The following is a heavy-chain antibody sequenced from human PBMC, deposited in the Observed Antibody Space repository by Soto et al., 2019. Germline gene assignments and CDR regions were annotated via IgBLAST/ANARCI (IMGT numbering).Heavy chain of an antibody. J-gene: IGHJ4*02. CDR3: ARDQEGATLNFDY. CDR1: GGSISSYY. V-gene: IGHV4-59*01. D-gene: IGHD1-26*01. Sequence: QVQLQESGPGLVKPSETLSLTCTVSGGSISSYYWSWIRQPPGKGLEWIGYIYYSGSTNYNPSLKSRVTISVDTSKNQFSLKLSSVTAADTAVYYCARDQEGATLNFDYWGQGTLVTVSS. CDR2: IYYSGST.